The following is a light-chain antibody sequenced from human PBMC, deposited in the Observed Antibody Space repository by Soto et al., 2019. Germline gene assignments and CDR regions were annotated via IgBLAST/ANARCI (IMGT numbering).Light chain of an antibody. V-gene: IGKV3-11*01. CDR1: QSVSSTY. CDR3: QQRSNWTLT. Sequence: DSVLTQSPGTLSLSPGERATLSCRASQSVSSTYLAWYQQKPGQAPRLLISGASNTATGIPARFSGSGSGTDFTRTISSLEPEDFAVYYCQQRSNWTLTFGGGTKVDIK. CDR2: GAS. J-gene: IGKJ4*01.